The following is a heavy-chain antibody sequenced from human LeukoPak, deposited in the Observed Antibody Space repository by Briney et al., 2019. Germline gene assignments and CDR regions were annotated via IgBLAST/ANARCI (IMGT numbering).Heavy chain of an antibody. V-gene: IGHV4-39*07. CDR1: GGSISSSSYY. CDR2: IYYSGST. CDR3: ARYIVVVPAATQNWFDP. Sequence: PSETLSLTCTVSGGSISSSSYYWGWIRQPPGKGLEWIGSIYYSGSTYYNPSLKSRVTISVDTSKNQFSLKLSSVTAADTAVYYCARYIVVVPAATQNWFDPWGQGTLVTVSS. J-gene: IGHJ5*02. D-gene: IGHD2-2*01.